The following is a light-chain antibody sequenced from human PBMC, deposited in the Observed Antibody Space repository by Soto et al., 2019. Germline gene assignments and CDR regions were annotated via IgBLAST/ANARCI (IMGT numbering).Light chain of an antibody. CDR1: QSISSW. J-gene: IGKJ1*01. V-gene: IGKV1-5*01. CDR2: DAS. CDR3: QQYNSYL. Sequence: DIQMTQSPPTLSASLGDRVTITCRASQSISSWLAWYQQKPGKAPKLLIYDASTLQSGVPSRYSGSGSGTEFTLTISNLQPDDFATYYRQQYNSYLFGQGTKVDIK.